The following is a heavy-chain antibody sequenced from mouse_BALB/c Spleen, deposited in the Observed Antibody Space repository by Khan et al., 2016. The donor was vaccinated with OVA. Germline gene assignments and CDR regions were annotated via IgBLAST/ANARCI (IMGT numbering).Heavy chain of an antibody. CDR1: GYSFTGYF. D-gene: IGHD1-1*01. CDR2: INPHIGET. J-gene: IGHJ2*01. Sequence: EVQLQQSGPELVKPGASVKISCKASGYSFTGYFMNWVMQSHGKSLEWIGRINPHIGETLYNQKFKDKATLTVDESSSTAHMELRSLASEDSAVXYCTRIYRSDFDYWGQGTTLTVSS. CDR3: TRIYRSDFDY. V-gene: IGHV1-20*02.